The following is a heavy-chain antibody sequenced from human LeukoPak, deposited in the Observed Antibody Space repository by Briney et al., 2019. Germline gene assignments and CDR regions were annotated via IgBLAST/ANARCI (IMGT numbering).Heavy chain of an antibody. CDR2: ISYDESNQ. J-gene: IGHJ3*01. CDR1: GFTFSNYA. CDR3: AGEGAIVGNAFDL. V-gene: IGHV3-30-3*01. D-gene: IGHD3-16*02. Sequence: GGSLRLSCAASGFTFSNYAMHWVRQAPGKGLEWVAMISYDESNQYYVDSVKGRFTISRDNSKKSLYLQMNGLRPDDTALYYCAGEGAIVGNAFDLWGLGTMVIVSS.